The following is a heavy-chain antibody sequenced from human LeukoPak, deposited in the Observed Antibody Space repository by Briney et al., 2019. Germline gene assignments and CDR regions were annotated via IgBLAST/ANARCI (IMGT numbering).Heavy chain of an antibody. CDR2: IYWNDDK. CDR1: GFSLSTSGVG. D-gene: IGHD3-10*01. V-gene: IGHV2-5*01. J-gene: IGHJ5*02. Sequence: ESGPTLVKPTQTLTLTCTFSGFSLSTSGVGVGWIRQPPGKALERLALIYWNDDKRYSPSLKSRLTITKDTSKNQVVLTMTNMDPVDTATYYCAHRLDYYGSGTLFDPWGQGTLVTVSS. CDR3: AHRLDYYGSGTLFDP.